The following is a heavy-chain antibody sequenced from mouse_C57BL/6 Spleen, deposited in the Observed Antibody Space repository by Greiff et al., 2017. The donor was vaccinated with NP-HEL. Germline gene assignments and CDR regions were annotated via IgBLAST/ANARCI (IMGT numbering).Heavy chain of an antibody. CDR1: GYTFTSYW. J-gene: IGHJ3*01. D-gene: IGHD3-3*01. CDR2: IDPSDSYT. V-gene: IGHV1-69*01. Sequence: QVQLQQPGAELVMPGASVKLSCKASGYTFTSYWMHWVKQRPGQGLEWIGEIDPSDSYTNYNQKFKGKSTLTVDKSSSTAYMQLSGLTSEDSAVYYGAREGPFAYWGQGTLVTVSA. CDR3: AREGPFAY.